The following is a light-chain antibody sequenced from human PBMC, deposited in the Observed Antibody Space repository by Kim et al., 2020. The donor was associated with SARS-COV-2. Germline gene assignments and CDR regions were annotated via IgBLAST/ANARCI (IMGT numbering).Light chain of an antibody. V-gene: IGKV1-5*01. CDR2: DAS. Sequence: ASVGDRATITCRASQDILTWLAWYQQKPGKAPKVLISDASSLKTGVPSRFSGGGSGTEFTLTISSLQPGDFATYYCQQYNIYPWTFGQGTKVDIK. J-gene: IGKJ1*01. CDR3: QQYNIYPWT. CDR1: QDILTW.